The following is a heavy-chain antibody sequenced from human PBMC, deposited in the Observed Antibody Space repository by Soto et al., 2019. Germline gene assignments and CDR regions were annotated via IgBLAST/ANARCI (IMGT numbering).Heavy chain of an antibody. CDR2: INHSGST. CDR1: GGSFRGYY. CDR3: ARGYCTNGVCSAQYYYGIGV. Sequence: SETLSLTCAVYGGSFRGYYWSWIRQPPGKGLEWIGEINHSGSTNYNPSLKSRVTISVDTSKNQFSLKLSSVTAADTAVYYCARGYCTNGVCSAQYYYGIGVWGQGTTVTVSS. D-gene: IGHD2-8*01. J-gene: IGHJ6*02. V-gene: IGHV4-34*01.